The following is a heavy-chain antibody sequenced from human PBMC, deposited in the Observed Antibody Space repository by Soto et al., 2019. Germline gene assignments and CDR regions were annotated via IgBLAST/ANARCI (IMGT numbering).Heavy chain of an antibody. CDR1: GFTFDDYA. D-gene: IGHD3-22*01. CDR3: AKDYYDSSGYYSRTFDY. V-gene: IGHV3-9*01. CDR2: ISWNSGSI. J-gene: IGHJ4*02. Sequence: GGSLRLSCAASGFTFDDYAMHWVRQAPGKGLEWVSGISWNSGSIGYADSVKGRFTISRDNAKNSLYLQMNSLRAEDTALYYCAKDYYDSSGYYSRTFDYWGQGTLVTVSS.